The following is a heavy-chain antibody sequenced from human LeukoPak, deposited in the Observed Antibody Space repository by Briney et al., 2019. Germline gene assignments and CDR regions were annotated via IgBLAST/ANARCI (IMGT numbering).Heavy chain of an antibody. CDR2: ISSSGSTI. D-gene: IGHD3-22*01. V-gene: IGHV3-11*01. CDR3: ARAAYYYHSSGYSLRY. CDR1: GFTFSDYY. Sequence: GGSLRLSCAASGFTFSDYYMSWIRQAPGKGLEWVSYISSSGSTIYYADSVKGRFTISRDNAKNSLYLQMNSLRAEDTAVYYCARAAYYYHSSGYSLRYWGQGTLVTVSS. J-gene: IGHJ4*02.